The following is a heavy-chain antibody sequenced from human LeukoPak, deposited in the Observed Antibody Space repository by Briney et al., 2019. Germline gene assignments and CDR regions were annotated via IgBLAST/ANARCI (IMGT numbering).Heavy chain of an antibody. Sequence: SETLSLTCSVSGGSISSYYWSWIRQPPGKGLEWIGYIYYSGSTNYNPSLKSRVTISVDTSKNQFSLKLSSVTAADTAVYYCARLLYYYGSGRGFDPWGQGTLVTVSS. J-gene: IGHJ5*02. CDR3: ARLLYYYGSGRGFDP. CDR2: IYYSGST. V-gene: IGHV4-59*08. D-gene: IGHD3-10*01. CDR1: GGSISSYY.